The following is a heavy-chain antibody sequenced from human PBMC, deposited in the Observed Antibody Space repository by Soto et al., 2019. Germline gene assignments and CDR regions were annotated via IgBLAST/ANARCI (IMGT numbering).Heavy chain of an antibody. J-gene: IGHJ3*02. D-gene: IGHD1-1*01. CDR2: IYYSGST. CDR1: GGSISSGDYY. CDR3: ARTQRGRRYAFDI. Sequence: SETLSLTCTVSGGSISSGDYYWSWIRQPPGKGLEWIGYIYYSGSTYYNPSLKSRVTISVDTSKNQFSLKLSSVTAADTAVYYCARTQRGRRYAFDIWGQGTMVTFSS. V-gene: IGHV4-30-4*01.